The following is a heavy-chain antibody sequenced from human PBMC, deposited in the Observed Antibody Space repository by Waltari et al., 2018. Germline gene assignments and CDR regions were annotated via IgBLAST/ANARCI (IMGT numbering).Heavy chain of an antibody. Sequence: EVQLVESGGGLVQPGGSLRLSCEASGFAFSSYWMHWVRQHSEKGLVWGSRINTDGRSPTYADSVKGRFTISRDNAKNTLFLQMNSLRAEDTGVYYCVRDRTNAYCGSDCSPYWGQGTLVTVSS. CDR2: INTDGRSP. CDR3: VRDRTNAYCGSDCSPY. V-gene: IGHV3-74*01. CDR1: GFAFSSYW. D-gene: IGHD2-21*02. J-gene: IGHJ4*02.